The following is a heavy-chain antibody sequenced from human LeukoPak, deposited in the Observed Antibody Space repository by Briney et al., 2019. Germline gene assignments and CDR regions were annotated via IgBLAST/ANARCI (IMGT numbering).Heavy chain of an antibody. Sequence: ASVKVSCKATGYTFTGYYMHWLRQAPGQGLEWMGWINPNSGGTNYAQKFQGRVTMTRDTSISTAYMELSRLRSDDTAVYYCARAVIAAVGSDYWGKGTLVTVSS. CDR2: INPNSGGT. CDR1: GYTFTGYY. D-gene: IGHD6-13*01. V-gene: IGHV1-2*02. J-gene: IGHJ4*02. CDR3: ARAVIAAVGSDY.